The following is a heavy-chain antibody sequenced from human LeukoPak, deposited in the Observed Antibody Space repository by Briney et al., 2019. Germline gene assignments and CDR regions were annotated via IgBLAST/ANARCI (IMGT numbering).Heavy chain of an antibody. CDR1: GYTFTSYG. Sequence: ASVKVSCKASGYTFTSYGISWVRQAPGQGLEWMGWISAYNGNTNYAQKLQGRVTMTTDTSTSTAYMELRSLRSDDTVVYYCARDKRSWYDFWSGYLGFDYWGQGTLVTVSS. J-gene: IGHJ4*02. V-gene: IGHV1-18*01. D-gene: IGHD3-3*01. CDR2: ISAYNGNT. CDR3: ARDKRSWYDFWSGYLGFDY.